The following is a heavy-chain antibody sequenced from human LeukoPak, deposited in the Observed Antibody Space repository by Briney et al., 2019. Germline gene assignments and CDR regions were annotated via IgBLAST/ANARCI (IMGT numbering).Heavy chain of an antibody. CDR3: ARDGGYCSSTSCYGWFDP. CDR2: IIPIFGTA. V-gene: IGHV1-69*05. J-gene: IGHJ5*02. CDR1: GGTFSSYA. D-gene: IGHD2-2*01. Sequence: GASVKVSCKASGGTFSSYAISWVRQAPGQGLEWMGGIIPIFGTANYAQKFQGRVTITTDESTRTAYMELSSLRSEDTAIYYCARDGGYCSSTSCYGWFDPWGQGTLVTVSS.